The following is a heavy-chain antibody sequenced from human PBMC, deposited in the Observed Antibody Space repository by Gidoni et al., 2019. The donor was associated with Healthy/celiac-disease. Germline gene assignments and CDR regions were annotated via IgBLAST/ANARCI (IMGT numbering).Heavy chain of an antibody. J-gene: IGHJ4*02. CDR2: ISGSGGST. Sequence: EVKLLESGGGLVQPGGSLRLSCAASGLPFSSNAMSWVRQAPGKGLEWVSAISGSGGSTYYADSVKGRFTISRDNSKNTLYLQMNSLRAEDTAVYYCAKDVGLWFGDKIWNYWGQGTLVTVSS. CDR1: GLPFSSNA. CDR3: AKDVGLWFGDKIWNY. D-gene: IGHD3-10*01. V-gene: IGHV3-23*01.